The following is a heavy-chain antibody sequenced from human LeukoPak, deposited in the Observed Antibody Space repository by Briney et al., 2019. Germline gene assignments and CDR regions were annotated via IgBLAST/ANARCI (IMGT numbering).Heavy chain of an antibody. CDR1: GYSFTSYW. D-gene: IGHD5-18*01. J-gene: IGHJ5*02. V-gene: IGHV5-51*01. CDR2: IYPGDSDT. Sequence: GESLKISCKGSGYSFTSYWIGWVRQMPGKGLEWLGIIYPGDSDTRYSPSFQGQATISADKSISTAYLQWSSLKASDTAMYYCASSYEGYSYGSGFEPWGQGTLVTVSS. CDR3: ASSYEGYSYGSGFEP.